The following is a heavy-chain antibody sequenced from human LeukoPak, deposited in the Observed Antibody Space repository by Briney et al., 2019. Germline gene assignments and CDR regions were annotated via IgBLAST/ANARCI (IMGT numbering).Heavy chain of an antibody. V-gene: IGHV1-69*05. Sequence: SVKVSCKASGGTFSSYAISWVRQAPGQGLGWMGRIIPIFGTANYAQKFQGRVTITTDESTSAAYMALSRLRSEDTAVYFCARWGKMATTEVHEGGGQGTLVTVSS. CDR2: IIPIFGTA. J-gene: IGHJ1*01. CDR3: ARWGKMATTEVHEG. D-gene: IGHD5-24*01. CDR1: GGTFSSYA.